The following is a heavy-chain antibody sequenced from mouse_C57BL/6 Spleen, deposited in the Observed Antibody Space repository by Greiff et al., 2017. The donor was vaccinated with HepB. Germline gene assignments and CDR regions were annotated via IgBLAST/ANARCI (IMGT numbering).Heavy chain of an antibody. V-gene: IGHV1-69*01. CDR3: ARRADYYGSSYVDYFDY. Sequence: QVQLQQPGAELVMPGASVKLSCKASGYTFTSHWMHWVKQRPGQGLEWIGEIDPSDSYTNYNQKFKGKSTLTVDKSSSTAYMQLSSLTSEDSAVYYCARRADYYGSSYVDYFDYWGQGTTLTVSS. CDR2: IDPSDSYT. J-gene: IGHJ2*01. CDR1: GYTFTSHW. D-gene: IGHD1-1*01.